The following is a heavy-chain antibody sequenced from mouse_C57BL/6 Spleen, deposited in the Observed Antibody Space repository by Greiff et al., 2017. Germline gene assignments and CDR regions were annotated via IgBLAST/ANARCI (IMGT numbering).Heavy chain of an antibody. CDR2: IYPGDGDS. CDR1: GYAFSSSW. CDR3: ARSPYYNARDD. J-gene: IGHJ4*01. Sequence: VKLVESGPELVKPGASVKISCKASGYAFSSSWMNWVKQRPGKGLEWIGRIYPGDGDSNYNGKFKGKATLTADKSSSTAYMQLSSLTSEDAAVYVCARSPYYNARDDWGQGTSGTVSA. D-gene: IGHD2-12*01. V-gene: IGHV1-82*01.